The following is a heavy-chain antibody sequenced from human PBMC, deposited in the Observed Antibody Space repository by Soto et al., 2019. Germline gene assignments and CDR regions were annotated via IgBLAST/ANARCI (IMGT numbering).Heavy chain of an antibody. V-gene: IGHV3-48*01. J-gene: IGHJ2*01. CDR2: ISGSSSNI. Sequence: EVQLVESGGGLVQPGGSLRLSCAASGFRFSNYAMDWVRQAPGKGLEWVSYISGSSSNIRYADSVKGRFTISRDNAKSSVYLQMNSLRADDTAVYYCARDPSRGSDWARYLDLWGRGTLVTVSS. D-gene: IGHD1-26*01. CDR3: ARDPSRGSDWARYLDL. CDR1: GFRFSNYA.